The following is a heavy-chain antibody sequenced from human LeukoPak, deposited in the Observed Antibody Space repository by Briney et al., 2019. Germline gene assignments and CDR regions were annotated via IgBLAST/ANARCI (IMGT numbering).Heavy chain of an antibody. J-gene: IGHJ4*02. D-gene: IGHD3-22*01. Sequence: SETLSLTCTVSGGSISSSSHYWGWIRQPPGKGLEWIGSIYYSGSTYYNPSLKSRVTISVDTSKNQFSLKLSSVTAADTAVYYCRRYYYDSSGYTFDYWGQEPRATVSP. CDR1: GGSISSSSHY. V-gene: IGHV4-39*01. CDR3: RRYYYDSSGYTFDY. CDR2: IYYSGST.